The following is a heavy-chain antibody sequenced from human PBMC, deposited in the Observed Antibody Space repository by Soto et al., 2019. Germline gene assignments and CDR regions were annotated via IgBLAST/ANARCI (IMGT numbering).Heavy chain of an antibody. Sequence: PGESLKISCKGSGYSFTSYWIGWVRQMPGKGLEWMGIIYPGDSDTRYSPSFQGQVTISADKSISTAYLQWSSLKASDTAMYYCARVPIVATLDGHDAFDIWGQGTMVTVSS. CDR2: IYPGDSDT. V-gene: IGHV5-51*01. CDR3: ARVPIVATLDGHDAFDI. D-gene: IGHD5-12*01. CDR1: GYSFTSYW. J-gene: IGHJ3*02.